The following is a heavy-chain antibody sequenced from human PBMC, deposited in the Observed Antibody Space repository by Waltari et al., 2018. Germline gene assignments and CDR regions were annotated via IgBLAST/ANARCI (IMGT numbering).Heavy chain of an antibody. CDR3: ARDQGDRDFWDAFDI. Sequence: QLQLVQSGAEVKQHGSSVKVSCKASGGTFTRYANSWVRQAPGQGLEWMGGIIPIFGTANYAQKFQGRVTITADESTNTAYMELSSLRSEDTAVYYCARDQGDRDFWDAFDIWGQGTMVTGSS. CDR2: IIPIFGTA. CDR1: GGTFTRYA. V-gene: IGHV1-69*01. D-gene: IGHD3-3*01. J-gene: IGHJ3*02.